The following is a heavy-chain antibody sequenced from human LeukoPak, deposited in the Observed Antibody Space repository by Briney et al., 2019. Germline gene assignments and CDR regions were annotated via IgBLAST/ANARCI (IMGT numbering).Heavy chain of an antibody. Sequence: SESLSLTCTVSGGSISSGSYYWSWIRQPAGKGLEWIGRIYTSGSTNYNPSLKSRVTISVDTSKNQFSLKLSSVTAADTAVYYCARDRVGATGDYYYYYMDVWGKGTTVTVSS. J-gene: IGHJ6*03. CDR1: GGSISSGSYY. V-gene: IGHV4-61*02. D-gene: IGHD1-26*01. CDR2: IYTSGST. CDR3: ARDRVGATGDYYYYYMDV.